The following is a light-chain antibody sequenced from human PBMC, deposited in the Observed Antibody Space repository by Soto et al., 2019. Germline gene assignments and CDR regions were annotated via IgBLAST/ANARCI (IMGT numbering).Light chain of an antibody. CDR3: ATWGANLRV. CDR1: SSNIGDHY. J-gene: IGLJ3*02. V-gene: IGLV1-51*01. Sequence: QPVLTQPPSVSAAPGQKVIISCSGSSSNIGDHYVFWYQQFPGTAPRLLIYDDNKRPPGIPDRFSGSKSATSATLGITGLQTGDEADYYCATWGANLRVFGGGTKLTVL. CDR2: DDN.